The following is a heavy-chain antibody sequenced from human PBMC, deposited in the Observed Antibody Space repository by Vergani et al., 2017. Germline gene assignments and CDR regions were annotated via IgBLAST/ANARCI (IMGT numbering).Heavy chain of an antibody. J-gene: IGHJ4*02. CDR3: AKDERENSDYGYFDY. CDR2: IGYDGRIK. CDR1: GFSFNTYG. D-gene: IGHD4-17*01. Sequence: QVQLVETGGGVVQPGGSLRLYCATSGFSFNTYGAHWVRQAPGKGLEWVAFIGYDGRIKYNVDSVKGRFTISRDTSKKTLSLQMRSLRADDTAVYYCAKDERENSDYGYFDYWSQETLVTVSS. V-gene: IGHV3-30*02.